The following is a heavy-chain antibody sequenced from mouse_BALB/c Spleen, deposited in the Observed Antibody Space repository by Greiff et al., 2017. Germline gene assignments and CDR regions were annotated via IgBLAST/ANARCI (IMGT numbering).Heavy chain of an antibody. Sequence: VQLKQSGPELVKPGASVKISCKASGYSFTGYFMNWVMQSHGKSLEWIGRINPYNGDTFYNQKFKGKATLTVDKSSSTAHMELRSLASEDSAVYYCARFRNYYGSSYLDYWGQGTSVTVSS. CDR2: INPYNGDT. J-gene: IGHJ4*01. D-gene: IGHD1-1*01. CDR3: ARFRNYYGSSYLDY. V-gene: IGHV1-20*02. CDR1: GYSFTGYF.